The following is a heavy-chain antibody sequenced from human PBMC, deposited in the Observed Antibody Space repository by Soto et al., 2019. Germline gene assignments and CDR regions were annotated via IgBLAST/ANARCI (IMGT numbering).Heavy chain of an antibody. CDR1: GGSISTYY. V-gene: IGHV4-59*01. CDR3: ARGTRATQYYYYFYGMDV. CDR2: ISYSGST. J-gene: IGHJ6*02. Sequence: PSETLSLTCTVSGGSISTYYWTWIRQPPGKGLEWIGYISYSGSTNYNPSHKSRLTISLNTSKKHFSLKLSSVPAADTAVYYCARGTRATQYYYYFYGMDVWGQGTTVTVSS.